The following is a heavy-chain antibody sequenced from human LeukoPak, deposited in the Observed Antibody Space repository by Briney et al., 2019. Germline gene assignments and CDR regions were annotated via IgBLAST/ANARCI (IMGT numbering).Heavy chain of an antibody. D-gene: IGHD1-1*01. CDR1: GFTFSSYA. Sequence: GGSLRLSCAASGFTFSSYAMSWVRQAPGKGLEWVSTIGDSTVSAYSLDSVKGRFTISRDNSKNTLYLQMNSLRAEDTAVYFCAKSPSHLNSPNFFDYWGQGTLVTVSS. CDR2: IGDSTVSA. J-gene: IGHJ4*02. V-gene: IGHV3-23*01. CDR3: AKSPSHLNSPNFFDY.